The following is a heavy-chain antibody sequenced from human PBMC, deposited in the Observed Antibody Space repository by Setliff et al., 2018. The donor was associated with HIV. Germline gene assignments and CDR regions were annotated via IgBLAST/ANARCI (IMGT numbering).Heavy chain of an antibody. J-gene: IGHJ4*02. CDR2: IYQSGSI. CDR3: AKGETGVLQGFDY. D-gene: IGHD3-16*01. V-gene: IGHV4-38-2*01. Sequence: PSETLSLTCAASGYSINSGFSRAWIRQPPGQGPQWIGSIYQSGSIYYNPSLQSRVTISVDSSKNQFSLNLFSVTAADTAVYYCAKGETGVLQGFDYWGQGTLVTVSS. CDR1: GYSINSGFS.